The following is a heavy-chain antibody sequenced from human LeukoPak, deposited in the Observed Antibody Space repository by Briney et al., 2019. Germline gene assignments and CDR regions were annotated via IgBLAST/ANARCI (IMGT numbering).Heavy chain of an antibody. CDR3: ARHYPPDYTFDC. Sequence: SETLSLTCAVSGGPLNKYYWSWIRQPPGKGLEWLGYIDYNGSPNYNPSLKSRVTISVGTSKNQFSLRLTSVTAADTAVYFCARHYPPDYTFDCWGRGTLVTVSS. J-gene: IGHJ4*02. D-gene: IGHD4-4*01. CDR2: IDYNGSP. V-gene: IGHV4-59*08. CDR1: GGPLNKYY.